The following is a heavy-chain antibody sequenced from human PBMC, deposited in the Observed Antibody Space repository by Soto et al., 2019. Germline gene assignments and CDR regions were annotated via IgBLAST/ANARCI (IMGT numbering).Heavy chain of an antibody. J-gene: IGHJ5*02. CDR1: VGSISIGGYY. V-gene: IGHV4-31*03. CDR3: AREAIFGRGYNWFDP. Sequence: KASETLSVTCTFSVGSISIGGYYWSWIRQHPGKGLEWIGYIYYSGSTYYNPSLKSRVTISVDTSKNQFSLKLSSVTAADTAVYYCAREAIFGRGYNWFDPWGQGTMVTVSS. D-gene: IGHD3-3*01. CDR2: IYYSGST.